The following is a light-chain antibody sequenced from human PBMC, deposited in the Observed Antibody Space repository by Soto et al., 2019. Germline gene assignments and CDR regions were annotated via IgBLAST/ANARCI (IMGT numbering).Light chain of an antibody. Sequence: ELVLTQSPGTLSLSPGERTTLSCRASQSVSSKLAWYQQKTGQAPRLLIYGESTRATGVPDRFSGSGSGTELNLTISRLQPEDFAVYYCQKYNNWPWTCGQGTKVDIK. V-gene: IGKV3-15*01. CDR3: QKYNNWPWT. CDR2: GES. J-gene: IGKJ1*01. CDR1: QSVSSK.